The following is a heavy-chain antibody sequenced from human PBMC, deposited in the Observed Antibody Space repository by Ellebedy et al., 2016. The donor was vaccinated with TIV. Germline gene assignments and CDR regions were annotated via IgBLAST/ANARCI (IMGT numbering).Heavy chain of an antibody. J-gene: IGHJ4*02. CDR2: INGDESEK. Sequence: GGSLRLSCAASGVTLRNYWLSWVRQAPGKGLEWVAHINGDESEKWYVDSVKGRFTIYRDNADNSLYLQMTSLTAEDTAICYCSYSLHSNAYCWGQGTLVTVSS. CDR3: SYSLHSNAYC. V-gene: IGHV3-7*01. CDR1: GVTLRNYW. D-gene: IGHD3-16*01.